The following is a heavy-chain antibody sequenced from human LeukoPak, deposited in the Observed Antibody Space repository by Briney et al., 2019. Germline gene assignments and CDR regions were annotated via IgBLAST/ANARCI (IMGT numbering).Heavy chain of an antibody. D-gene: IGHD6-13*01. Sequence: GRSLRLSCAASGFTFDDYAMHWVRQAPGKGLEWVSGISWNSGSIGYADSVKGRFTISRDNAKNSLYLQMNSLRAEDTALYYCAKDPHSSWYEGWFDPWGQGTLFTVSS. CDR3: AKDPHSSWYEGWFDP. V-gene: IGHV3-9*01. J-gene: IGHJ5*02. CDR2: ISWNSGSI. CDR1: GFTFDDYA.